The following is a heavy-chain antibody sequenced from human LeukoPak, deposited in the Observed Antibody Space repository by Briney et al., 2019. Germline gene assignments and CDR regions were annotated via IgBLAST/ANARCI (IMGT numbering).Heavy chain of an antibody. CDR1: GGSISTYY. CDR3: ARMGSYGSIFFDY. Sequence: SETLSLTCTVSGGSISTYYWSWIRQPPGKGLEWIGYTVYSGSTNYNPSLKSRVTISVDTSKNQFSLKLSSVTAADTAVYYCARMGSYGSIFFDYWGQGTLVTVSS. V-gene: IGHV4-59*01. J-gene: IGHJ4*02. CDR2: TVYSGST. D-gene: IGHD5-18*01.